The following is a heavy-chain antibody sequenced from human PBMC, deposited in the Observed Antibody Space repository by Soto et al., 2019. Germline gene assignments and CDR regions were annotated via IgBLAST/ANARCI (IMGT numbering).Heavy chain of an antibody. CDR2: ISGSGGST. J-gene: IGHJ5*02. CDR3: AKDRIKGNCSGGSCFNWFDP. CDR1: GFTFSSYA. V-gene: IGHV3-23*01. D-gene: IGHD2-15*01. Sequence: GGSLRLSCAASGFTFSSYAMSWVRQAPGKGLEWVSAISGSGGSTYYADSVKGRFTISRDNSKNTLYLQMNSLRAEDTAVYYCAKDRIKGNCSGGSCFNWFDPWGQGTLVTVYS.